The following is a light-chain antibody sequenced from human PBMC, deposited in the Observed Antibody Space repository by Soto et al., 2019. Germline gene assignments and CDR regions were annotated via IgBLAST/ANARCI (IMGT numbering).Light chain of an antibody. CDR3: SSYTSSSTLV. V-gene: IGLV2-14*03. CDR2: DVN. Sequence: QSALTQPASVSGSPGQSITISCTGTSSDVGGYDSVSWYQQHPGKAPKLMIYDVNNRPSGVSNRFSGSKSGNTASLTISGLQTEDESDYYFSSYTSSSTLVFGGGTKLTVL. CDR1: SSDVGGYDS. J-gene: IGLJ2*01.